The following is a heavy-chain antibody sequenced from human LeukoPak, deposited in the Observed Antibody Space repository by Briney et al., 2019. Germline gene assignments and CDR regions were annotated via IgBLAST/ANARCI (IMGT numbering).Heavy chain of an antibody. CDR1: GGSISSYY. CDR2: IYYSGST. D-gene: IGHD6-6*01. CDR3: GSYRRWYSSSTVGAYYYMDV. V-gene: IGHV4-59*01. J-gene: IGHJ6*03. Sequence: SETLSLTCTVSGGSISSYYWSWIRQSPGKGLEWIGYIYYSGSTNYNPSLKSRVTISVDTSKNQFSLKLSSVTAADTAVYYCGSYRRWYSSSTVGAYYYMDVWGKGTTVTVSS.